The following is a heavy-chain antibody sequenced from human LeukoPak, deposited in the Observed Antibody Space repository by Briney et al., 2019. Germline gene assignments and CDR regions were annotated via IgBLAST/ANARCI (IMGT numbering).Heavy chain of an antibody. CDR2: ISSSSSYI. V-gene: IGHV3-21*01. Sequence: GGSLRLSCAASGFTFSSYSMKWVRQAPGKGLEWASSISSSSSYIYYADSVKGRFTISRDNAKNSLYLRMNSLRAEDTAVYYCARDRARAYYYDTYDYWGQGTLVTVSS. CDR3: ARDRARAYYYDTYDY. J-gene: IGHJ4*02. D-gene: IGHD3-22*01. CDR1: GFTFSSYS.